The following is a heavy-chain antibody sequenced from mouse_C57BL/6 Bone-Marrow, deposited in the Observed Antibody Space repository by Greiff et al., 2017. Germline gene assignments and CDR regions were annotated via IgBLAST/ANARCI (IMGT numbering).Heavy chain of an antibody. CDR2: IHPNSGST. D-gene: IGHD2-3*01. CDR1: GYTFTSYW. V-gene: IGHV1-64*01. Sequence: VQLQQPGAELVKPGASVKLSCKASGYTFTSYWMHWVKQRPGQGLEWIGMIHPNSGSTNYNEKFKSKATLTVDKSSSTAYMQLSSLTSEDSAVYYGARDGYSWYFDVWGTGTTVTVSS. J-gene: IGHJ1*03. CDR3: ARDGYSWYFDV.